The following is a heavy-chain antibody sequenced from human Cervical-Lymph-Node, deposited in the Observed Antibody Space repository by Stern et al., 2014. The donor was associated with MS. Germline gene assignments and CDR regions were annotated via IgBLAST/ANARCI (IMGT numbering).Heavy chain of an antibody. CDR1: GFSFSRHW. D-gene: IGHD2-15*01. CDR3: AREKEPTDFVVVAGPGSLDV. Sequence: EMQLVESGGGLVQPGGSLRLSCEASGFSFSRHWMPGVRQAPGKGLEWLANLKEDGSEQFYVGSVKGRVTISRDNAKNSLYLQMNSLRAEDTAVYYCAREKEPTDFVVVAGPGSLDVWGQGTLVTVSS. J-gene: IGHJ3*01. V-gene: IGHV3-7*01. CDR2: LKEDGSEQ.